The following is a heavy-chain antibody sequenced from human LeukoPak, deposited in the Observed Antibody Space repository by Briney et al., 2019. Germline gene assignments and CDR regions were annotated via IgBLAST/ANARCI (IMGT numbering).Heavy chain of an antibody. D-gene: IGHD2-15*01. V-gene: IGHV2-26*01. CDR2: IFSNDEK. CDR1: GFSLSNARMG. Sequence: ESGPVLVKPTETLTLTCTVSGFSLSNARMGVSWIRQPPGKALEWLAHIFSNDEKSYSTSLKSRLTISKDTSKNQVVLTMTNMDPVDTATYYCARAIYCSGGSCYPNWFDPWGQGTLVTVSS. J-gene: IGHJ5*02. CDR3: ARAIYCSGGSCYPNWFDP.